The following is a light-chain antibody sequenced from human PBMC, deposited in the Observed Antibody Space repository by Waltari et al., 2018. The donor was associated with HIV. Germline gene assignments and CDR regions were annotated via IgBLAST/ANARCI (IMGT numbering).Light chain of an antibody. CDR3: QYSRT. CDR1: ESVSSSY. J-gene: IGKJ2*01. CDR2: GAS. V-gene: IGKV3-20*01. Sequence: EIVLTQSPGTLSLSPGERASLSFRANESVSSSYLAWYQQKPGQSPRLLISGASSRATGIPDRFIGTGSGTDFTLIISRLEREDFAVYYCQYSRTFGQGTRLEIK.